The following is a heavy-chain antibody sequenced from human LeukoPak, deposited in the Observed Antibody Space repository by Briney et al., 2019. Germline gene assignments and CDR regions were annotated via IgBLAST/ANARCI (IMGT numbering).Heavy chain of an antibody. D-gene: IGHD6-19*01. CDR1: GYTFTRFA. V-gene: IGHV1-18*01. CDR3: ARDYTSAEWLGFAFDV. J-gene: IGHJ3*01. Sequence: ASVKVSCKASGYTFTRFAISWVRQAPGQGLEWMGWINPFNGNTNDAERFQGRVIMTTDTSTRTAYMELRSLRSDDTAVYYCARDYTSAEWLGFAFDVWGQGTMISVSS. CDR2: INPFNGNT.